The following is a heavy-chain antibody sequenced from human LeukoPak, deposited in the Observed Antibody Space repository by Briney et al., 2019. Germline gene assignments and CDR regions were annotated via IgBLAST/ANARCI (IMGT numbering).Heavy chain of an antibody. CDR1: GGSISSYY. D-gene: IGHD6-13*01. Sequence: PETLSLTCTVSGGSISSYYWSWIRQPPGKGLEWIGYIYTSGSTNYNPSLKSRVTISVDTSKNQFSLKLSSVTAADTAVYYCARQVIAAAGYFDYWGQGTLVTVSS. CDR3: ARQVIAAAGYFDY. V-gene: IGHV4-4*09. J-gene: IGHJ4*02. CDR2: IYTSGST.